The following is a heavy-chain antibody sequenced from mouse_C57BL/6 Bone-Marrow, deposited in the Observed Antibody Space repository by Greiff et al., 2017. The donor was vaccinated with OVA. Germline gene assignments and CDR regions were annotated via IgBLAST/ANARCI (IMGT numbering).Heavy chain of an antibody. CDR2: ISDGGSYT. Sequence: EVQLVESGGGLVKPGGSLKLSCAASGFTFSSYAMSWVRQTPEKRLEWVATISDGGSYTYYPDNVKGRFTISRDNAKNNLYLQMSHLKSEDTAMYCCARDYLYYYGSSWPFAYWGQGTLVTVSA. D-gene: IGHD1-1*01. CDR1: GFTFSSYA. V-gene: IGHV5-4*01. J-gene: IGHJ3*01. CDR3: ARDYLYYYGSSWPFAY.